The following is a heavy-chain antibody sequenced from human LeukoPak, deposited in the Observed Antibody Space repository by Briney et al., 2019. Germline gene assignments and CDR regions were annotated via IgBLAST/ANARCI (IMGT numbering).Heavy chain of an antibody. V-gene: IGHV1-24*01. CDR1: GYTLTEVS. Sequence: ASVKVSCTVSGYTLTEVSMHWVRQAPGKGREWRGGFDPEDGETIYAQKFQGRVTMTEDTSTDTAYMELSSLRPEDTAVYYCATNGDGGDYYYNSSGLFDYWGQGTLVTVSS. CDR2: FDPEDGET. D-gene: IGHD3-22*01. J-gene: IGHJ4*02. CDR3: ATNGDGGDYYYNSSGLFDY.